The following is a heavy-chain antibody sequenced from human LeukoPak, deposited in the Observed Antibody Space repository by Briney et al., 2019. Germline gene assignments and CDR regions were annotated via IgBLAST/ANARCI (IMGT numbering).Heavy chain of an antibody. D-gene: IGHD4-23*01. V-gene: IGHV5-51*01. Sequence: GESLKISCKASGYSFTSNWIGWVRQMPGKGLECLGIIYPGDSDTRYSPSFQGQVTISVDKSITTAYLHRSSLKASDTAMYYCARGANGGAFDIWGHGTLVTVSP. CDR2: IYPGDSDT. CDR1: GYSFTSNW. CDR3: ARGANGGAFDI. J-gene: IGHJ3*02.